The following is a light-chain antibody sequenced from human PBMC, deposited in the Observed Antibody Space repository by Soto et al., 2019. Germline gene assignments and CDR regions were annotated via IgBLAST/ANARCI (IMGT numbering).Light chain of an antibody. V-gene: IGLV2-14*03. CDR3: SSYTSGSTRVV. CDR1: SSDVGGYNY. Sequence: QSALTQPASVSGSPGQLIIISCTGTSSDVGGYNYVSWYQQHPGKAPKVMIYDVSKRPSGIPNRFSGSKSGNTAALTISGIQVEDEADYYCSSYTSGSTRVVFGGGTKLTVL. CDR2: DVS. J-gene: IGLJ2*01.